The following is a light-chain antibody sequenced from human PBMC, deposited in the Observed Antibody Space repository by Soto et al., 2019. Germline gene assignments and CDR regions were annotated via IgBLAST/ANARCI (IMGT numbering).Light chain of an antibody. CDR1: SSNIGAGYD. CDR3: QSYDSSLSAFYV. Sequence: QSALTQPPSVSGAPGQRVTISCTGSSSNIGAGYDVHWYQQLPGTAPKLLIYGNSNRPSGVPDRFSGSKSGTSASLAITGLQAEAEADYYCQSYDSSLSAFYVFGTGTKGTVL. J-gene: IGLJ1*01. CDR2: GNS. V-gene: IGLV1-40*01.